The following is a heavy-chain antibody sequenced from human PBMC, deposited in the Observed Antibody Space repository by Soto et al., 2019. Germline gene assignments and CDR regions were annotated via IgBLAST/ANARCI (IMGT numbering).Heavy chain of an antibody. CDR3: ARDGIGGTVFRGYLDY. CDR1: GGIFHGYG. Sequence: PPGGSLRLSCAVPGGIFHGYGMHWVRQAPGTGLEGVAIIRFDGSNEEYADSVKGRFTISRDNSKDTLYLQMNTLGAEDTAVYYCARDGIGGTVFRGYLDYWGRGTVVTVSS. D-gene: IGHD1-7*01. J-gene: IGHJ4*02. CDR2: IRFDGSNE. V-gene: IGHV3-33*01.